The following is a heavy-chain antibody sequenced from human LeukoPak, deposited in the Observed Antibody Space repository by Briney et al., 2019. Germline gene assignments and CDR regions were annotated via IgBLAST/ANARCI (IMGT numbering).Heavy chain of an antibody. CDR3: ARCYYYED. CDR1: AFTFSSYW. Sequence: GGSLRLSCVASAFTFSSYWMSWVRQAPGNGLEWVANIKQDGSEKNYVDSVKGRFTISRDNAKNALYLQMNSLRAEDTAVYYCARCYYYEDWGQGTLVTVSS. J-gene: IGHJ4*02. V-gene: IGHV3-7*01. CDR2: IKQDGSEK. D-gene: IGHD3-10*01.